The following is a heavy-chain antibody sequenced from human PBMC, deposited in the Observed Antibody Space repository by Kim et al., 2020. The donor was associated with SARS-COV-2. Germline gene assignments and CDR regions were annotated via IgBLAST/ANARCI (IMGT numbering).Heavy chain of an antibody. Sequence: SETLSLTCAVYGGSFSGYYWSWICQPPGKGLEWIGEINHSGSTNYNPSLKSRVTISVDTSKNQFSLKLSSVTAADTAVYYCARGQQLYYYYYGMDVWGQGTTVTVSS. CDR2: INHSGST. D-gene: IGHD5-18*01. CDR1: GGSFSGYY. V-gene: IGHV4-34*01. CDR3: ARGQQLYYYYYGMDV. J-gene: IGHJ6*02.